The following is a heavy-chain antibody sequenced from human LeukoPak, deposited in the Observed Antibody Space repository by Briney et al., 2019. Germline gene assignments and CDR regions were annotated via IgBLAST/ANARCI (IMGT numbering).Heavy chain of an antibody. V-gene: IGHV3-21*01. CDR3: ARDSGSDY. CDR1: RFTFKNYA. CDR2: ISSSSSYI. D-gene: IGHD3-10*01. J-gene: IGHJ4*02. Sequence: GGSLRLSCAASRFTFKNYAMGWVRQAPGKGLEWVSSISSSSSYIYYADSVKGRFTISRDNAKNSLYLQMNSLRAEDTAVYYCARDSGSDYWGQGTLVTVSS.